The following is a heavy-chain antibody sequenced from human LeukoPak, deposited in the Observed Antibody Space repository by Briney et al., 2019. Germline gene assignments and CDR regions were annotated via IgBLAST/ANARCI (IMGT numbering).Heavy chain of an antibody. Sequence: PSQSLSPTCAVYGGSFSGHYWSWVRQPPGKGLGWIGEINHSGSTNYTPSLKSRFTISVDTSKNQFSLKLSSVTAADTAVYYCARRSRYYDSSGRGPFDDWGQGTLVTVSS. CDR3: ARRSRYYDSSGRGPFDD. CDR2: INHSGST. D-gene: IGHD3-22*01. CDR1: GGSFSGHY. J-gene: IGHJ4*02. V-gene: IGHV4-34*01.